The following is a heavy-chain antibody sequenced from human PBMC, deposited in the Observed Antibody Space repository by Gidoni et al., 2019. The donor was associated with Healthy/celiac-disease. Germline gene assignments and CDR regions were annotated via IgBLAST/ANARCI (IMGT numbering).Heavy chain of an antibody. Sequence: QVQLQQWGAGLLKPSETLSLTCAVYGGSFSGYYWSWNRQPPGKGLEWIGEINHSGRTNYNPSLKSRVTISVDTSKKQFSLKLSSVTAADTAVYYCARGGFIAARPGDFDYWGQGTLVTVSS. CDR2: INHSGRT. V-gene: IGHV4-34*01. J-gene: IGHJ4*02. D-gene: IGHD6-6*01. CDR3: ARGGFIAARPGDFDY. CDR1: GGSFSGYY.